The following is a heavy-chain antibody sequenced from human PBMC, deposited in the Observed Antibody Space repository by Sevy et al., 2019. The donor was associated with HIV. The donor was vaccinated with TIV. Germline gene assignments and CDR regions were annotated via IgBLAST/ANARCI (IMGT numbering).Heavy chain of an antibody. Sequence: GGSLRLSCAASGVSFSNAWMNWIRQAPGKGLEWVSTLIGGGSRTYYADSVTGRFTISRDNSKNTLYLQMNSLRADDTAIYYCAKRRVQSGLSGGGANYGWDVCGHGTSVTVSS. J-gene: IGHJ6*02. D-gene: IGHD2-15*01. CDR3: AKRRVQSGLSGGGANYGWDV. CDR1: GVSFSNAW. CDR2: LIGGGSRT. V-gene: IGHV3-23*01.